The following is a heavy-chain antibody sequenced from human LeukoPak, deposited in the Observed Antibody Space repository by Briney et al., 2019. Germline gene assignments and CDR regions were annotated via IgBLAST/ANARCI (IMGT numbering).Heavy chain of an antibody. J-gene: IGHJ4*02. CDR2: INPSGGST. V-gene: IGHV1-46*01. Sequence: ASVKVSCKASGYTFTSYYMHWARQAPGQGLEWMGIINPSGGSTSYAQKFQGRVTTTRDTSTSTVYMELSSLRSEDTAVYYCAKLPGRAADYWGQGTLVTVSS. CDR3: AKLPGRAADY. CDR1: GYTFTSYY.